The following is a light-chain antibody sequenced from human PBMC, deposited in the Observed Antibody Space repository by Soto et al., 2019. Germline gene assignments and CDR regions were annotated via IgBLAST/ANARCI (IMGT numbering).Light chain of an antibody. CDR3: CSYAGSHIYVV. V-gene: IGLV2-8*01. Sequence: QSVLTQPPSASGSPGQSVTISCTGTSNDVGGYNYVSWYQQRPGKAPKLIIYEITKRPSGVPDRLSGSKSGNTASLTVSGHQAEDEADYYCCSYAGSHIYVVFGGGTKLTV. J-gene: IGLJ2*01. CDR2: EIT. CDR1: SNDVGGYNY.